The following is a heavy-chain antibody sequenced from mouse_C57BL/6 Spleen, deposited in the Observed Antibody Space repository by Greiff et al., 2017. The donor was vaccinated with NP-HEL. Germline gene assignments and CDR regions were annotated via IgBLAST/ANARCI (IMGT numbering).Heavy chain of an antibody. CDR2: ISDGGSYT. CDR3: ARDPHYYGSRTGYFDY. CDR1: GFTFSSYA. D-gene: IGHD1-1*01. Sequence: EVQGVESGGGLVKPGGSLKLSCAASGFTFSSYAMSWVRQTPEKRLEWVATISDGGSYTYYPDNVKGRFTISRDNAKNNLYLQMSHLKSEDTAMYYCARDPHYYGSRTGYFDYWGQGTTLTVSS. V-gene: IGHV5-4*01. J-gene: IGHJ2*01.